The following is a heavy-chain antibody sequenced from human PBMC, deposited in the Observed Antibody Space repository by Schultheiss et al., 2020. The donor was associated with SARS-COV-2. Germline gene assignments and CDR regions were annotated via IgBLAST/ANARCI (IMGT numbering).Heavy chain of an antibody. V-gene: IGHV3-74*01. Sequence: GGSLRLSCVTSGFIFSTYAMSWVRQAPGKGLEWVSRINSDGSSTTYADSVKGRFTISRDNAKNSLYLQMNSLRAEDTAVYYCARDWDYGDYWGQGTLVTVSS. CDR1: GFIFSTYA. J-gene: IGHJ4*02. D-gene: IGHD7-27*01. CDR2: INSDGSST. CDR3: ARDWDYGDY.